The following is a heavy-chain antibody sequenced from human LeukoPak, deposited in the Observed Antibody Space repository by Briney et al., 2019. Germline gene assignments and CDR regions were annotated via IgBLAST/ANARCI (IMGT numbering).Heavy chain of an antibody. CDR1: GGSISSSSYY. CDR3: ARHDDIVVVPVQGAFDI. J-gene: IGHJ3*02. D-gene: IGHD2-2*01. CDR2: IYYSGST. V-gene: IGHV4-39*01. Sequence: SETLSLTCTVSGGSISSSSYYWGWIRQPPGKGLEWIGSIYYSGSTYCNPSLKSRVTISVDTSKNQFSLKLSSVTAADTAVYYCARHDDIVVVPVQGAFDIWGQGTMVTVSS.